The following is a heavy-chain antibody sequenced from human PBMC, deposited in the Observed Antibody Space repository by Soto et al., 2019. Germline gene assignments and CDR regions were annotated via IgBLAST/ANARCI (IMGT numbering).Heavy chain of an antibody. J-gene: IGHJ3*02. CDR2: IIPILGIA. V-gene: IGHV1-69*04. CDR3: AREVAAGTSADAFDI. CDR1: GGTFSSYT. Sequence: SVKVSCKASGGTFSSYTISWVRQAPGQGLEWMGRIIPILGIANYAQKFQGRVTITADKSTSTAYMELSSLRSEDTAVYYCAREVAAGTSADAFDIWGQGTMVTVSS. D-gene: IGHD6-13*01.